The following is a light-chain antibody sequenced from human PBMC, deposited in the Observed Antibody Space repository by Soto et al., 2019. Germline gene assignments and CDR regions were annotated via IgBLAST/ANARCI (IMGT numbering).Light chain of an antibody. CDR1: SSNIGAGYD. J-gene: IGLJ1*01. Sequence: QSVLTQPTSASGAPGQRVTISCTGSSSNIGAGYDVHWYQQLPGTAPKLLIYGNSNRPSGVPDRFSGSKCGTSAALAITGLQVEDEADYYCQSYDSRLSAYVFGTGTKLTVL. CDR3: QSYDSRLSAYV. V-gene: IGLV1-40*01. CDR2: GNS.